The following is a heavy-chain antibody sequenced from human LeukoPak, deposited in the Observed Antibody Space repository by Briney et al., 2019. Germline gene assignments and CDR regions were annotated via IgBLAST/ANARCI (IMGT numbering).Heavy chain of an antibody. D-gene: IGHD3-22*01. V-gene: IGHV1-69*13. CDR1: GGTFSSYA. J-gene: IGHJ4*02. Sequence: GASVKVSSKASGGTFSSYAISWVRQAPGQGLEWMGGIIPIFGTANYAQKFQGRVTITADESTSTAYMELSSLRSEDTAVYYCARSPYYYDSSGYSPFDYWGQGTLVTVSS. CDR3: ARSPYYYDSSGYSPFDY. CDR2: IIPIFGTA.